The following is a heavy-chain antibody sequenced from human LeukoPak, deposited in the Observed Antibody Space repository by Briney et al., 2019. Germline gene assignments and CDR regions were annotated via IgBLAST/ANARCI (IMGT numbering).Heavy chain of an antibody. D-gene: IGHD6-19*01. Sequence: SQTLSLTCTVSGGSISSGGYYWSWIRQHPGKGLEWIGYIYYSGSTYYNPSLKSRVTIPVDTSKNQFSLKLSSVTAADTAVYYCARANSGSFDYWGQGTLVTVSS. CDR1: GGSISSGGYY. V-gene: IGHV4-31*03. J-gene: IGHJ4*02. CDR2: IYYSGST. CDR3: ARANSGSFDY.